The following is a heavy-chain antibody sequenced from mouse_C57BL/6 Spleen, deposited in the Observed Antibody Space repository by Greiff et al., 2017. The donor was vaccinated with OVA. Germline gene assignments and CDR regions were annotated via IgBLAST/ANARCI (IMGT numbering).Heavy chain of an antibody. CDR3: ARDYGSSFGGAMDY. J-gene: IGHJ4*01. Sequence: EVQRVESGPGLVKPSQSLSLTCSVTGYSITSGYYWNWIRQFPGNKLEWMGYISYDGSNNYNPSLKNRISITRDTSKNQFFLKLNSVTTEDTATYYCARDYGSSFGGAMDYWGQGTSVTVSS. CDR1: GYSITSGYY. CDR2: ISYDGSN. D-gene: IGHD1-1*01. V-gene: IGHV3-6*01.